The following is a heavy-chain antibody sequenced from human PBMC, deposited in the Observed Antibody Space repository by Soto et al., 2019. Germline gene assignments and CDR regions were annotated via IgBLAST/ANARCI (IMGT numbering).Heavy chain of an antibody. CDR3: ARARAQASSIWLPYDAFDI. CDR1: GYSFTSYW. V-gene: IGHV5-51*01. Sequence: PGESMKISCKGSGYSFTSYWIGWVRQMPGKGLEWMGIIYPGDSDTRYSPSFQGQVTISADKSISTAYLQWSSLKASDTAMYYCARARAQASSIWLPYDAFDIWGQGTMVTVSS. D-gene: IGHD6-13*01. CDR2: IYPGDSDT. J-gene: IGHJ3*02.